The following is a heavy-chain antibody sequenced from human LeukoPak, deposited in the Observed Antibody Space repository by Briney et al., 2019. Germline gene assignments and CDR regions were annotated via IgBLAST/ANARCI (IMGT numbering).Heavy chain of an antibody. D-gene: IGHD3-10*01. CDR2: IYYSGST. CDR3: ARVPGRPDAFDI. Sequence: SETLSLACTVSGGSISSGGYYWSWIRQHPGKGLEWIGYIYYSGSTYYNPSLKSRVTISVDTSKNQFSLKLSSVTAADTAVYYCARVPGRPDAFDIWGQGTMVTVSS. V-gene: IGHV4-31*03. CDR1: GGSISSGGYY. J-gene: IGHJ3*02.